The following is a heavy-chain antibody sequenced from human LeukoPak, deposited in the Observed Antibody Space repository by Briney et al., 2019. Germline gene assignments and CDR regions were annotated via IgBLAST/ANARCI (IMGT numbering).Heavy chain of an antibody. Sequence: ASVKVSCKASGYTFTSYAMNWVRQAPGQGLEWMGWINTNTGNPTYAQGFAGRFVLSLDTTVSTAYLQISSLEAEDTAVYYCARLFVYDSSGYPADYWGQGTLVTVSS. V-gene: IGHV7-4-1*02. CDR2: INTNTGNP. D-gene: IGHD3-22*01. J-gene: IGHJ4*02. CDR1: GYTFTSYA. CDR3: ARLFVYDSSGYPADY.